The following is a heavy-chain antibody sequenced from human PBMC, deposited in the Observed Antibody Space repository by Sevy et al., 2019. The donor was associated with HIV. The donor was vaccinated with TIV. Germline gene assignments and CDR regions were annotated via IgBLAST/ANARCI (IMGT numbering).Heavy chain of an antibody. J-gene: IGHJ3*02. Sequence: GGSLRLSCAASGFTFSRHSFNWVRQAPGKGLEWISYISSTSTTIFYADSVMDRFTISRDNAKNSLYLQMNGLRAEDTAVYYCARPLGYCSDTSCPYTFDIWGQGTMVTVSS. CDR3: ARPLGYCSDTSCPYTFDI. CDR1: GFTFSRHS. D-gene: IGHD2-2*01. CDR2: ISSTSTTI. V-gene: IGHV3-48*01.